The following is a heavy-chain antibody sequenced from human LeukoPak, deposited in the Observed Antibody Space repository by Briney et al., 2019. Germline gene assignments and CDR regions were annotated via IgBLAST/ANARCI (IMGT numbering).Heavy chain of an antibody. Sequence: GGSLRLSCEASGFTFSSYWMHWVRQAPGKGLVWVSRINTDGSSTTYADSVKGRFTISRDNAKNTLYLQMNSLRAEDTAVYYCARVVRLLWFGRGYYGMDVWGQGTTVTVSS. J-gene: IGHJ6*02. CDR2: INTDGSST. CDR1: GFTFSSYW. V-gene: IGHV3-74*01. D-gene: IGHD3-10*01. CDR3: ARVVRLLWFGRGYYGMDV.